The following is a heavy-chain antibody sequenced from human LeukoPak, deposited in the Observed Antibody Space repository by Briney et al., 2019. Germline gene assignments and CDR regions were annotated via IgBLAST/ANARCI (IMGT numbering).Heavy chain of an antibody. D-gene: IGHD1-26*01. CDR2: ISSSGSTI. CDR3: ARSYSGIYSFFDY. J-gene: IGHJ4*02. CDR1: GFTFSDSY. Sequence: GGSLRLSCAASGFTFSDSYMSWIRQAPGKGLDWVSYISSSGSTIYYADSVKGRFTISRDNAKNSLYLQMNSLRAEDTAVYYCARSYSGIYSFFDYWGQGTLVTVSS. V-gene: IGHV3-11*01.